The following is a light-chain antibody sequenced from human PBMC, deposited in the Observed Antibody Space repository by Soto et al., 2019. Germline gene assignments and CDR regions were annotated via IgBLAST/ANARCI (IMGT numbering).Light chain of an antibody. CDR2: GTS. V-gene: IGKV3-15*01. CDR1: QSVSSN. CDR3: QQYNNWPLT. Sequence: EIVMMQSPATLSVSPVERVTLSCRASQSVSSNLAWYQQKPGQAPRLLMYGTSSRATGVPARFSGSGSGTEFTLTISSLKSEDFAVYYCQQYNNWPLTFGGGTKVDIQ. J-gene: IGKJ4*01.